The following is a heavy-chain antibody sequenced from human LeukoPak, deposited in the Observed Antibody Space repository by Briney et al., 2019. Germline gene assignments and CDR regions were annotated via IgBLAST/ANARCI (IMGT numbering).Heavy chain of an antibody. CDR3: AAATGYSYGRYYYYGMDV. Sequence: GASVKVSCKASGFTFTSSAMQWVRQARGQRLEWIGWIVVGSGNTNYAQKFQERVTITRDMSTSTAYMELSSLRSEDTAVYYCAAATGYSYGRYYYYGMDVWGQGTTVTVSS. CDR2: IVVGSGNT. CDR1: GFTFTSSA. D-gene: IGHD5-18*01. J-gene: IGHJ6*02. V-gene: IGHV1-58*02.